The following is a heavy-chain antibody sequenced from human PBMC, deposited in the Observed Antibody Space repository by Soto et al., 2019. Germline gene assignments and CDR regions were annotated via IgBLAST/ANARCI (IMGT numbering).Heavy chain of an antibody. CDR3: AREGATHAFDI. CDR2: INHSGST. V-gene: IGHV4-34*01. CDR1: GGSFSCYY. D-gene: IGHD1-26*01. J-gene: IGHJ3*02. Sequence: LXLTFAVYGGSFSCYYWSWIRQPPGKGLEWIGEINHSGSTNYNPSLKSRVTISVDTSKNQFSLKLSSVTAADTAVYYCAREGATHAFDIWGQGTMVTVSS.